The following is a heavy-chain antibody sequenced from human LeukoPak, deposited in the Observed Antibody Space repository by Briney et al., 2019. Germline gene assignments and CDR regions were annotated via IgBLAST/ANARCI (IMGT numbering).Heavy chain of an antibody. CDR2: ISTGSTYI. J-gene: IGHJ4*02. CDR3: ARTRDSSGCFDF. D-gene: IGHD6-19*01. V-gene: IGHV3-21*01. CDR1: GLTFRTYS. Sequence: GGSLRLSCSASGLTFRTYSMNWGRQAPGKGLEWVSSISTGSTYIFYGDPVQGRFTISRDDADNSLYLQMNSLRAEDTAVYYCARTRDSSGCFDFWGQGTLVTVSS.